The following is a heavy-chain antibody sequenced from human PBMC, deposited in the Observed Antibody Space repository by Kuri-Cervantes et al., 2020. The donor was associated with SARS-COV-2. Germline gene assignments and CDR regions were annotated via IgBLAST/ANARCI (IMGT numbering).Heavy chain of an antibody. CDR1: GGSISSGGYS. J-gene: IGHJ4*02. CDR2: IYYSGST. Sequence: SQTLSLTCAVSGGSISSGGYSWSWIRQPPGKGLEWIGYIYYSGSTNYNPSLKSRVTISVDTSKNQFSLKLSSVTAADTAVYYCARAGYDSSGYYYYFDYWGQGTLVTVSS. V-gene: IGHV4-61*08. D-gene: IGHD3-22*01. CDR3: ARAGYDSSGYYYYFDY.